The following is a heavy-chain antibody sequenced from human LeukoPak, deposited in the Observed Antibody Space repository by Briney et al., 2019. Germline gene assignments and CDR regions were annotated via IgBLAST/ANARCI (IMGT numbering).Heavy chain of an antibody. CDR2: ISWNSGSI. CDR3: AKDIGAYYYDSSGYYFDY. D-gene: IGHD3-22*01. J-gene: IGHJ4*02. CDR1: GFTFDDYA. Sequence: GRSLRLSXAASGFTFDDYAMHWGRQAPGKGVEGVSGISWNSGSIIYEDYVKGGLTISRDNAKISLYLQMNSLRAEDMALYYCAKDIGAYYYDSSGYYFDYWGQGTLVTVSS. V-gene: IGHV3-9*03.